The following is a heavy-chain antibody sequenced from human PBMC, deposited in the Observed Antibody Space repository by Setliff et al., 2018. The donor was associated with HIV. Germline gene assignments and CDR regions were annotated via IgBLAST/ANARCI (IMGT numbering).Heavy chain of an antibody. CDR3: ARDRSSGRGYYYYYYMDV. CDR1: GGSISSYY. J-gene: IGHJ6*03. D-gene: IGHD6-19*01. V-gene: IGHV4-59*01. CDR2: IYYSGST. Sequence: SETLSLTCTVSGGSISSYYWSWIRQPPGKGLEWIGYIYYSGSTNYNPSPKSRVTISVDTSKNQFSLKPSSVTAADTAVYYCARDRSSGRGYYYYYYMDVWGKGTTVTVSS.